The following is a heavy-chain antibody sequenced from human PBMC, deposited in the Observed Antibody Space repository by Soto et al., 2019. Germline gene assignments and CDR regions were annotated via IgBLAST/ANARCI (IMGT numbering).Heavy chain of an antibody. CDR2: IYYSGTS. Sequence: PSETLSLTCTVSGCSINDDTYYWGWIRQPPGKGLEWIGSIYYSGTSSYNPSLESRVTMSVDTSKKQLSLRLRSVTAADTAVYYCARLHCASPNCVPLDPWGQGTLVTVSS. D-gene: IGHD2-2*01. CDR3: ARLHCASPNCVPLDP. J-gene: IGHJ5*02. CDR1: GCSINDDTYY. V-gene: IGHV4-39*01.